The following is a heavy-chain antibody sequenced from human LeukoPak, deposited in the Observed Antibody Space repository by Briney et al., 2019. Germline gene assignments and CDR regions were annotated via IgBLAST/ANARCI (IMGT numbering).Heavy chain of an antibody. J-gene: IGHJ4*02. CDR2: IRRDGSEI. CDR3: ARDRRDFWSGYSY. Sequence: GGSLRLSCAASGFPFSSYWMTWVRQAPGKGLEWVANIRRDGSEIHYVDSVKGRFTISRDNAKNSLYLQMNSLRAEDTAVYYCARDRRDFWSGYSYWGQGTLVTVSS. V-gene: IGHV3-7*01. CDR1: GFPFSSYW. D-gene: IGHD3-3*01.